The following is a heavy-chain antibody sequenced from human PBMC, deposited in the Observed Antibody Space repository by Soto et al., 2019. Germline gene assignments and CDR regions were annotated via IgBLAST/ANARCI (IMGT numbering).Heavy chain of an antibody. CDR1: GGSFSGYY. D-gene: IGHD3-3*01. CDR2: INHSGST. J-gene: IGHJ5*02. V-gene: IGHV4-34*01. Sequence: PSETLSLTCAVYGGSFSGYYWSWIRQPPGKGLEWIGEINHSGSTNYNPSLKSRVTISVDTSKNQFSLKLSSVTAADTAVYYCAMRRYDFWSGYGNWFDPWGQGTLVTVSS. CDR3: AMRRYDFWSGYGNWFDP.